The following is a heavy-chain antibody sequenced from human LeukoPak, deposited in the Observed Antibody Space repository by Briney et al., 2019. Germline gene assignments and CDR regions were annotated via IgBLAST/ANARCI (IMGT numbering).Heavy chain of an antibody. D-gene: IGHD3-10*01. V-gene: IGHV3-7*03. CDR3: ARYGSGSYYYYYMDV. CDR1: GFTFSSYW. CDR2: IKQDGSEK. J-gene: IGHJ6*03. Sequence: GGSLRLSCAASGFTFSSYWMSWVRQAPGKGLEWVANIKQDGSEKYYVDSVKGRFTISRDNAKNSLYLQMNSLRAEDTALYHCARYGSGSYYYYYMDVWGKGTTVTISS.